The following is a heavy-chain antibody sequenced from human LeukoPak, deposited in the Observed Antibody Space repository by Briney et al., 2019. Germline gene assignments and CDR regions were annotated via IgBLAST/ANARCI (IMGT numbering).Heavy chain of an antibody. D-gene: IGHD4-17*01. CDR1: GGSFSGYY. CDR3: ARGRSSGFGVTKAGYYFDY. Sequence: SETLSLTCAVYGGSFSGYYWSWIRQPPGKGLEWIGAINHSGSTNYNPSLKSRVTISVDTSKSQFSLKLSSVTAADTAVYYCARGRSSGFGVTKAGYYFDYWGQGTLVTVSS. CDR2: INHSGST. V-gene: IGHV4-34*01. J-gene: IGHJ4*02.